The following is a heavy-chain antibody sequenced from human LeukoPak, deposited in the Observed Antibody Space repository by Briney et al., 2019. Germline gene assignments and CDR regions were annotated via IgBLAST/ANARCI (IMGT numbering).Heavy chain of an antibody. Sequence: AAVKVSCKASGYTFTSYGISWVRQAPGPGREWRGWISAYNGNTNYAQKLQGRVTMTTDTSTSTAYMELRSVKSDATDVYYCARDLWLVVVPAQDDAFDIWGQGTMATVSS. V-gene: IGHV1-18*01. CDR3: ARDLWLVVVPAQDDAFDI. CDR1: GYTFTSYG. J-gene: IGHJ3*02. D-gene: IGHD2-2*01. CDR2: ISAYNGNT.